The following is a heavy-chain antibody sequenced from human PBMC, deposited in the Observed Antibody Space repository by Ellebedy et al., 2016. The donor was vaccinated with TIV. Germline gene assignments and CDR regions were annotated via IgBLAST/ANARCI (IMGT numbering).Heavy chain of an antibody. V-gene: IGHV3-48*01. Sequence: GESLKISCAASGFTFSEYSINWVRQAPGKGLEWVSYISISSSTIYYADSVKGRFTISRDNAKNSLYLQMNSLRAEDTAVYYCAAAHYYFYGKDVWGQGTRVTVSS. CDR1: GFTFSEYS. CDR2: ISISSSTI. D-gene: IGHD2-15*01. J-gene: IGHJ6*02. CDR3: AAAHYYFYGKDV.